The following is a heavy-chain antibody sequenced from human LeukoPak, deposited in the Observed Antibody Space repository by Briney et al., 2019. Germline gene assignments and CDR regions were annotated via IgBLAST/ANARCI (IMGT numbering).Heavy chain of an antibody. CDR1: GYTLTELS. Sequence: ASVKVSCKVSGYTLTELSMHCVRQAPGKGLEWMGGFDPEDGETIYAQKFQGRVTMTEDTSTDTAYMELSSLRSEDTAVYYCAIAPSDYYDSSGYWGFDYWGQGTLVTVSS. D-gene: IGHD3-22*01. J-gene: IGHJ4*02. CDR2: FDPEDGET. V-gene: IGHV1-24*01. CDR3: AIAPSDYYDSSGYWGFDY.